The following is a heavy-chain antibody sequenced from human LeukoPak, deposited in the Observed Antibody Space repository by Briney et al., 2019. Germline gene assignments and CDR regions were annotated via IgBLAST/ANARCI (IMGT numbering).Heavy chain of an antibody. CDR2: ISSSGSTI. CDR3: ARIGDPGGDNWFDP. J-gene: IGHJ5*02. Sequence: GGSLRLSCAASGFTFSDYYMSWIRQAPGKGLEWVSYISSSGSTIYCADSVKGRFTISRDNAKNSLYLQMNSLRAEDTAVYYCARIGDPGGDNWFDPWGQGTLVTVSS. V-gene: IGHV3-11*01. CDR1: GFTFSDYY. D-gene: IGHD2-21*02.